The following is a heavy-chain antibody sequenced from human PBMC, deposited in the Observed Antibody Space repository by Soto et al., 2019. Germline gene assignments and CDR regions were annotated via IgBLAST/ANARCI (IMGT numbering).Heavy chain of an antibody. CDR3: AKHYYDSSGYPTVYWYFDL. CDR2: ISSSSSYI. V-gene: IGHV3-21*04. CDR1: GFTFSSYS. J-gene: IGHJ2*01. D-gene: IGHD3-22*01. Sequence: PGGSLRLSCAASGFTFSSYSMNWARQAPGKGLEWVSSISSSSSYIYADSVKGRFTISRDNAKNSLYLQMNSLRAEDTAVYYCAKHYYDSSGYPTVYWYFDLWGRGTLVTVSS.